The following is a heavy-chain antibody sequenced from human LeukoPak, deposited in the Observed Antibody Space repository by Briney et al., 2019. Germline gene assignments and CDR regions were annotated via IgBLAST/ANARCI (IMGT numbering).Heavy chain of an antibody. Sequence: GGSLRLSCAASGFTFSSYSMNWVRQAPGKGLEWVSSISSSSSYIYYADSVKGRFTISRDNAKNSLYLQMNSLRAEDTAVYYCARDLRSLLPYHYYGMDVWGQGTTVTVSS. CDR3: ARDLRSLLPYHYYGMDV. CDR1: GFTFSSYS. J-gene: IGHJ6*02. D-gene: IGHD3-22*01. CDR2: ISSSSSYI. V-gene: IGHV3-21*01.